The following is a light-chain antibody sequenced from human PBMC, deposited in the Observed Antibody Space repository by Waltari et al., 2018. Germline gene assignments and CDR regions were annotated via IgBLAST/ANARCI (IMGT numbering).Light chain of an antibody. CDR3: LQDSSNPLT. CDR2: AAS. CDR1: QGISSY. J-gene: IGKJ4*01. Sequence: DIQMTQSPSSLSASAGDRVTITCRASQGISSYLNWYQQKPGKAPKRLIYAASTLESGVPSRFSGSGSGTDFTLTISSLQPEDFAAYYCLQDSSNPLTFGGGTKVEIK. V-gene: IGKV1-17*01.